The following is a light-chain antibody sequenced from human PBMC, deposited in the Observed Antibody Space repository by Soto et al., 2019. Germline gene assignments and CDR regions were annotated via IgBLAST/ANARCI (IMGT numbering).Light chain of an antibody. CDR2: GAS. CDR1: QSLRSTS. J-gene: IGKJ5*01. Sequence: EIVLTQSPATLSLSPGERATLSCRASQSLRSTSLAWYQQKPGQAPRLLMYGASNRATGIPDKFSGGRSGTDFTLTISRLEPEDFAVYYCQHYGGSPPITFGPGTRLEIK. CDR3: QHYGGSPPIT. V-gene: IGKV3-20*01.